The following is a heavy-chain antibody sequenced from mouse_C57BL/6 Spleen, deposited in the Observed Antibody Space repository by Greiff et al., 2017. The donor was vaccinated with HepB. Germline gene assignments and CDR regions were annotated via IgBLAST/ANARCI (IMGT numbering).Heavy chain of an antibody. CDR3: ARYSSGYVNFDY. CDR1: GYTFTSYG. J-gene: IGHJ2*01. D-gene: IGHD3-2*02. Sequence: VQLVESGAELARPGASVKLSCKASGYTFTSYGISWVKQRTGQGLEWIGEIYPRSGNTYYNEKFKGKATLTADKSSSTAYMELRSLTSEDSAVYFCARYSSGYVNFDYWGQGTTLTVSS. CDR2: IYPRSGNT. V-gene: IGHV1-81*01.